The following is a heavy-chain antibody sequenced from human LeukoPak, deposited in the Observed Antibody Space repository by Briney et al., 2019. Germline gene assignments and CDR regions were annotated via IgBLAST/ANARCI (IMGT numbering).Heavy chain of an antibody. Sequence: GASVKVSCKASGYTFTGYYMHWVRQAPGQGLEWMGWINPNSGGTNYAQKFQGRVTMTRDTSISTAYMELSRPRSDDTAVYYCAEAKGVVVPAAASYAFDIWGQGTMVTVSS. J-gene: IGHJ3*02. CDR2: INPNSGGT. V-gene: IGHV1-2*02. CDR1: GYTFTGYY. CDR3: AEAKGVVVPAAASYAFDI. D-gene: IGHD2-2*01.